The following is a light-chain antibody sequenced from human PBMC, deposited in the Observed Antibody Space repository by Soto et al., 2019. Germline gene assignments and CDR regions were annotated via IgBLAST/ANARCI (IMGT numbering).Light chain of an antibody. Sequence: EIVLTQSPGTRSLSPGERATLSCRASQDVDSNFLAWYQQRPGQAPRLLIYGSSRRATGIPDRFSGSGSGTYFTLTISRVGPEDIAVYFCHQYYSSITFGGGTKVEVK. V-gene: IGKV3-20*01. CDR3: HQYYSSIT. CDR1: QDVDSNF. J-gene: IGKJ4*01. CDR2: GSS.